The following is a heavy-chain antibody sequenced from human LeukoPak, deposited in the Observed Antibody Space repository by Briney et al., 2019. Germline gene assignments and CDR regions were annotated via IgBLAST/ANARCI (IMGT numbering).Heavy chain of an antibody. CDR2: IYPGDSYT. J-gene: IGHJ4*02. CDR3: ARGRGSSWYFDY. D-gene: IGHD6-13*01. CDR1: GYSFTIYW. V-gene: IGHV5-51*01. Sequence: GESLNISWKGSGYSFTIYWVGLVPQMPGKGLEWMGIIYPGDSYTRYSPSFQGQVTISAAQSIPTAYMQRASLKGLDLDMYYCARGRGSSWYFDYWGQGTLVTVSS.